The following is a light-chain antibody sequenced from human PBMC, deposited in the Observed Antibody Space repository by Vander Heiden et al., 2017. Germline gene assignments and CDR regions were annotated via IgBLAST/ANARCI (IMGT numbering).Light chain of an antibody. CDR1: QSLLHSNGYNY. V-gene: IGKV2-28*01. Sequence: DIVMTQSPLSLPVTPGEPASISCRSSQSLLHSNGYNYLDWYLQKPGQSPQLLIYLGSNRAAGVPDRFSGSGSGTDFTLKISRGEAEDVGVYYCMQALQTPQYTFGQGTKLXIK. CDR3: MQALQTPQYT. J-gene: IGKJ2*01. CDR2: LGS.